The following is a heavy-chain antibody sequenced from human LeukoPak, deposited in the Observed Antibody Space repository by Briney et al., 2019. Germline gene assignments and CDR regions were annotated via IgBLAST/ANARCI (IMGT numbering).Heavy chain of an antibody. CDR1: GGSFSGYY. Sequence: PSETLSLTCAVYGGSFSGYYWSWIRQPPGEGLEWIGEINHSGSTNYNPSLKSRVTISVDTSKNQFSLKLSSVTAADTAVYYCARDHGYGSPYYGMDVWGQGTTVTVSS. J-gene: IGHJ6*02. CDR3: ARDHGYGSPYYGMDV. D-gene: IGHD3-10*01. CDR2: INHSGST. V-gene: IGHV4-34*01.